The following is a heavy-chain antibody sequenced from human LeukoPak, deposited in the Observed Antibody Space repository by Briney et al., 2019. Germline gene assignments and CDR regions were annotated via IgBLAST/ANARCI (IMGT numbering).Heavy chain of an antibody. J-gene: IGHJ4*02. CDR2: INAGNGNT. CDR1: GYTFTSYA. Sequence: GASVKVSCKASGYTFTSYAMHWVRQAPGQRLEWMGWINAGNGNTKYSQKFQGRVTITRDTSASTAYMELSSLRSEDTAVHYCARACSGGSCYRVWGQGTLVTVSS. V-gene: IGHV1-3*01. CDR3: ARACSGGSCYRV. D-gene: IGHD2-15*01.